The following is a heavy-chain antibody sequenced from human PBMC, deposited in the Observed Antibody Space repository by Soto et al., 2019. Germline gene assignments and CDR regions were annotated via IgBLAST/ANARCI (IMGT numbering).Heavy chain of an antibody. CDR2: ISAGGGTT. D-gene: IGHD6-13*01. J-gene: IGHJ6*01. V-gene: IGHV3-23*01. Sequence: EVQLLESGGDLVQPGGSLRLSCAASGFTFSSYVMTWVRQAPGKGLEWVSAISAGGGTTYYADSVKGRFTGSRDNSKNTLYLQMNSLRAEDTAVYYCAKAPTAAGRYYYGMDVW. CDR1: GFTFSSYV. CDR3: AKAPTAAGRYYYGMDV.